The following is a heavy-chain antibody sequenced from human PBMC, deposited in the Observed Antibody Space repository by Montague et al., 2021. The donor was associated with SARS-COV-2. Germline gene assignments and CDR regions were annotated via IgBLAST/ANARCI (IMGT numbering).Heavy chain of an antibody. CDR1: GGSISSSTYY. CDR3: ARRLYYYDSSGQFDP. Sequence: SETLSLTCTVSGGSISSSTYYWGWIRQPPGKGLEWIASIYYSGSTYFNPSLKSRVAISIDTSKNQFSLKLSSVTAADTAVYYCARRLYYYDSSGQFDPWGQGVLVTVSS. V-gene: IGHV4-39*07. CDR2: IYYSGST. D-gene: IGHD3-22*01. J-gene: IGHJ5*02.